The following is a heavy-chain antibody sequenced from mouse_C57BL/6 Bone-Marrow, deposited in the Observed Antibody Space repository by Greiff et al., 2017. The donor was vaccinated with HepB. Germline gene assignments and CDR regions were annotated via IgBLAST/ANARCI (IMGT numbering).Heavy chain of an antibody. CDR2: IWSGGST. V-gene: IGHV2-2*01. J-gene: IGHJ1*03. D-gene: IGHD2-3*01. CDR1: GFSLTSYG. CDR3: ARDIYDGYFDWYFDV. Sequence: QVQLKESGPGLVQPSQSLSITCTVSGFSLTSYGVHWVRQSPGKGLEWLGVIWSGGSTDYNAAFISRLSISKDNSKSQVFFKMNSLQADDTAIYYCARDIYDGYFDWYFDVWGTGTTVTVSS.